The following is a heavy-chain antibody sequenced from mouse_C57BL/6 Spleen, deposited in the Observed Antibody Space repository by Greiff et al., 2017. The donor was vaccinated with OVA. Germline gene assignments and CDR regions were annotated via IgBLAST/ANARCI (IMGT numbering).Heavy chain of an antibody. D-gene: IGHD2-1*01. CDR1: GFTFSDYY. V-gene: IGHV5-12*01. CDR2: ISNGGGST. CDR3: AREGIYYGNFAY. Sequence: EVQLQESGGGLVQPGGSLKLSCAASGFTFSDYYMYWVRQTPEKRLEWVAYISNGGGSTYYPDTVKGRFTISRDNAKNTLYLQMSRLKSEDTAMYYCAREGIYYGNFAYWGQGTLVTVSA. J-gene: IGHJ3*01.